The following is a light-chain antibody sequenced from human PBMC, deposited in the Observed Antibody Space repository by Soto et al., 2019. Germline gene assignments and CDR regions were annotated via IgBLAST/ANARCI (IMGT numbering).Light chain of an antibody. CDR3: QHYTEWPLT. V-gene: IGKV3-15*01. CDR2: FAS. J-gene: IGKJ4*01. Sequence: ERVMTQFPATLSVSPGAKATLACRASHTVSNNLAWYQQKPGQAPRLLIYFASTRATGVPARFSGSGSGTEFTLTTSNLQSVDSAVYYCQHYTEWPLTFGGGTKLETK. CDR1: HTVSNN.